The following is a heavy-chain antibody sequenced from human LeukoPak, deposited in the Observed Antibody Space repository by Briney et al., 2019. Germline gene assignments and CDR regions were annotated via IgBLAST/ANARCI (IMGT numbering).Heavy chain of an antibody. Sequence: GGSLRLSCAASGFTFTNNFMSWVRQVPGKGLEWVANIKQDGSEKTYADSVRGRFTIFRDNAKDSVHLQMNSLRAEDSAIYYCAREGFYFFDFWGQGTLVTVSS. CDR3: AREGFYFFDF. CDR2: IKQDGSEK. CDR1: GFTFTNNF. J-gene: IGHJ4*01. V-gene: IGHV3-7*01.